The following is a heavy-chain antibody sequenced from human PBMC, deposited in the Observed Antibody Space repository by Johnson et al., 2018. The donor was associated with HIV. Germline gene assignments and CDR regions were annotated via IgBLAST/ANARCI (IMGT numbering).Heavy chain of an antibody. V-gene: IGHV3-33*01. CDR3: AREGDDPGAFDI. CDR2: IWYDGSNK. Sequence: VQLVESGGGVVQPGRSLRVSCAASGFIFSSYGMHWVRQAPGKGLEWVAVIWYDGSNKYYVDSVKGRFTISRDNAKNSLYLQMNSLRAEDTAVYYCAREGDDPGAFDIWGQGTMVTVSS. J-gene: IGHJ3*02. D-gene: IGHD3-16*01. CDR1: GFIFSSYG.